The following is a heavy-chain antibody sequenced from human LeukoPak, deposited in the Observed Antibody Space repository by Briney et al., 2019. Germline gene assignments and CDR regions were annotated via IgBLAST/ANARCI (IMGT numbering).Heavy chain of an antibody. CDR3: ARLPIAIFGVASLQFDP. Sequence: KASETLSLTCTVSGGSISSSSYYWGWIRQPPGKGLEWIGSIYYSGSTYYNPSLKSRVTISVDTSKNQFSLKLSSVTAADTAVYYCARLPIAIFGVASLQFDPWGQGTLVTVSS. CDR2: IYYSGST. V-gene: IGHV4-39*01. J-gene: IGHJ5*02. D-gene: IGHD3-3*01. CDR1: GGSISSSSYY.